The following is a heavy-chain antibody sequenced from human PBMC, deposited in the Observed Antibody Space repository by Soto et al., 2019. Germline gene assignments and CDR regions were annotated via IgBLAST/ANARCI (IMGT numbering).Heavy chain of an antibody. CDR2: ISAYNGNT. D-gene: IGHD3-16*01. Sequence: QVQLVQSGAEVKKPGASVKVSFKASGYSFTSYDISWVREAPGQGIEWMGWISAYNGNTNYAQKLQGRVTMTTDTSTSTAYMELRSLRSDDTAVYYCARAIGLTPGEYFQHWGQGTLVTVSS. J-gene: IGHJ1*01. CDR1: GYSFTSYD. V-gene: IGHV1-18*01. CDR3: ARAIGLTPGEYFQH.